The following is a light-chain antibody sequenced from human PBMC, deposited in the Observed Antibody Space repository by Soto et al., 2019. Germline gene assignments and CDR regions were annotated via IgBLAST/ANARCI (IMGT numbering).Light chain of an antibody. Sequence: QSVLSQAPSASGTPGQRVTISCSGSSSNIGSNHVYWYQQLPETAPKLLIYRTHQPPAGVPDRFSASKYDTSSSLVISGLRSEDEADDYCATWDYSLRGPVLFGGGTKLTVL. CDR1: SSNIGSNH. J-gene: IGLJ2*01. V-gene: IGLV1-47*01. CDR2: RTH. CDR3: ATWDYSLRGPVL.